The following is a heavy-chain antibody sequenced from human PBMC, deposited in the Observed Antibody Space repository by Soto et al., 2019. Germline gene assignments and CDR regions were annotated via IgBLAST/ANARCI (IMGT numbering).Heavy chain of an antibody. CDR1: GGTFSSYA. D-gene: IGHD3-22*01. V-gene: IGHV1-69*01. J-gene: IGHJ6*02. Sequence: QVQLVQSGAEVKKPGSSVKVSCKASGGTFSSYAISWVRQAPGQGLEWMGGIIPSFGTANYAQKFQGRVTITADESKSTADMEMSSLRSEDTAVYYCARDLKRYYDSSGYGYYYYGMDVWGQGPTVTVSS. CDR2: IIPSFGTA. CDR3: ARDLKRYYDSSGYGYYYYGMDV.